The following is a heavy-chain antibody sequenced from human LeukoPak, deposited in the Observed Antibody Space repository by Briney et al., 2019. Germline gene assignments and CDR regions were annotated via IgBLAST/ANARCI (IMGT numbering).Heavy chain of an antibody. J-gene: IGHJ6*03. CDR2: IIPIFGTA. Sequence: SVKVSCKASGGTFSSYAISWVRQAPGQGLGWMGGIIPIFGTANYAQKFQGRVTITADESTSTAYMELSSLRSEDTAVYYCASGTPPNYYYYYYMDVWGKGATVTVSS. CDR3: ASGTPPNYYYYYYMDV. V-gene: IGHV1-69*13. D-gene: IGHD1-7*01. CDR1: GGTFSSYA.